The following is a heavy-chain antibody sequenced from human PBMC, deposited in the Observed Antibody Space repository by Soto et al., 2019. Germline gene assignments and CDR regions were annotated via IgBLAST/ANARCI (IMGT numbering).Heavy chain of an antibody. CDR2: IIPIFGTA. CDR1: GGTFSSYA. CDR3: ARSRTYERPDFDY. J-gene: IGHJ4*02. Sequence: QVQLVQSGAEVKKPGSSVKVSCKASGGTFSSYAISWVRQAPGQGLEWMGGIIPIFGTANYAKKFQGRVTITADESTSTAYMERSSLRSEDTAVYYCARSRTYERPDFDYWGQGTLVTVSS. D-gene: IGHD3-22*01. V-gene: IGHV1-69*01.